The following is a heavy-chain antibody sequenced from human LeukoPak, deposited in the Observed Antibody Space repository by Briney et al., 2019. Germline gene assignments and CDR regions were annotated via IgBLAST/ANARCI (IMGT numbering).Heavy chain of an antibody. D-gene: IGHD3-3*01. Sequence: ASVKVSCEASGYTFTSYGISWVRQAPGQGLEWMGWISAYNGNTNYAQKLQGRVTMTTDTSTSTAYMELRSLRSDDTAVYYCARVGKFLEWLPSRFDPWGQGTLVTVSS. CDR2: ISAYNGNT. J-gene: IGHJ5*02. V-gene: IGHV1-18*01. CDR1: GYTFTSYG. CDR3: ARVGKFLEWLPSRFDP.